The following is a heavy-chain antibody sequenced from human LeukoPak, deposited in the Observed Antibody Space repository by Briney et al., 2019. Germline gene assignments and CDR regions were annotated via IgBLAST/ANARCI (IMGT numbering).Heavy chain of an antibody. Sequence: SETLSLACTVSGGSVNSYYWSWIRQPPGEGLEWIGYIYYSGSTSYNPSLKSRVTMSVDTSKNQLSLKVSSVTAADTAVYYCARWYCISDTCYHMDVWGKGTTVTVSS. CDR1: GGSVNSYY. J-gene: IGHJ6*03. D-gene: IGHD2-2*01. CDR3: ARWYCISDTCYHMDV. CDR2: IYYSGST. V-gene: IGHV4-59*02.